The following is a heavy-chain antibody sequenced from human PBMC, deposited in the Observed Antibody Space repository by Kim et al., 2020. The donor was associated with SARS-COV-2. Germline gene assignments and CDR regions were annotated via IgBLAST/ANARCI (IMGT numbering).Heavy chain of an antibody. CDR3: AKRTYYYDSSDGGAHSGLGY. Sequence: GGSLRLSCAASGFTFSSYAMSWVRQAPGKGLEWVSAISGSGGSTYYADPVKGRFTISRDNSKKTLYLQMNSLRAEDTAVYYCAKRTYYYDSSDGGAHSGLGYWGRGSLDTDSS. J-gene: IGHJ4*02. D-gene: IGHD3-22*01. CDR1: GFTFSSYA. CDR2: ISGSGGST. V-gene: IGHV3-23*01.